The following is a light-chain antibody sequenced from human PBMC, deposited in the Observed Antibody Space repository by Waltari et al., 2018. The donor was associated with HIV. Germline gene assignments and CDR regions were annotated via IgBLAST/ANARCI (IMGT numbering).Light chain of an antibody. V-gene: IGLV2-8*01. J-gene: IGLJ1*01. CDR3: SSYAGSNNYV. CDR1: SSDVGGYNY. Sequence: QSALTQPPSASGSPGQSVTISCTGTSSDVGGYNYVSWYQQHPGKAPKRMIYEVSKRPSGVPDRFSVSKSGNTASLTVSGLQAEDEADYYCSSYAGSNNYVFGTGTKVTVL. CDR2: EVS.